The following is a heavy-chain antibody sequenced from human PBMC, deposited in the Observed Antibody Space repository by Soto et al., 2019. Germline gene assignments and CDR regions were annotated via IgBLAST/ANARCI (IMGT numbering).Heavy chain of an antibody. CDR1: GFTFSDYP. Sequence: QVQLVESGGGVVQPGRSLSLSCAASGFTFSDYPMHWVRQAPGKGLEWVAVISYDGRVKYYVDSVKGRFTISRDDSKNTLYLQMNSLRVDDTAVSYCARDFIVGAPDYFDYWGQGTLVTVSS. V-gene: IGHV3-30*04. CDR3: ARDFIVGAPDYFDY. J-gene: IGHJ4*02. D-gene: IGHD1-26*01. CDR2: ISYDGRVK.